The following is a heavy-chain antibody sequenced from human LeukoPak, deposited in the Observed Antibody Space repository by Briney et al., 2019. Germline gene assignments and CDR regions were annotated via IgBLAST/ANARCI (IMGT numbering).Heavy chain of an antibody. D-gene: IGHD5-24*01. J-gene: IGHJ4*02. V-gene: IGHV1-69*05. CDR1: GGTFSSYA. CDR3: AREDRDGPAAY. Sequence: SVKVSCEASGGTFSSYAISWVRQAPGQGLEWMGGIIPIFGTANYAQKFQGRVTITTDESTSTAYMGLSSLRSEDTAVYYCAREDRDGPAAYWGQGTLVTVSS. CDR2: IIPIFGTA.